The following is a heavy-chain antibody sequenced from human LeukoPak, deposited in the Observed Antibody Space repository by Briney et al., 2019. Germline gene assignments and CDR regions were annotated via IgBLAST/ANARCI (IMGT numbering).Heavy chain of an antibody. D-gene: IGHD3-16*01. Sequence: SETLSHTCSVSGGSIRSGSYYWSWIRQPAGKGLEWIGRMYTSGSTNYNPSLKSRVTISADTSKNQFSLRLTSVTAADTAVYYCVREGYDYGDYWGQGTLVTVSS. CDR3: VREGYDYGDY. J-gene: IGHJ4*02. CDR1: GGSIRSGSYY. CDR2: MYTSGST. V-gene: IGHV4-61*02.